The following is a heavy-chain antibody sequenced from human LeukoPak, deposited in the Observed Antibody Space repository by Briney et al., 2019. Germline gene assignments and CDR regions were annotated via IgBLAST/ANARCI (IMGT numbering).Heavy chain of an antibody. CDR3: ATFDRDWGTFHY. CDR2: IKPNSGDT. D-gene: IGHD7-27*01. J-gene: IGHJ4*02. Sequence: ASVKVSFKASGYSFTDYYIHWVRQAPGQGLEWMGWIKPNSGDTNYVEKFQGRVTMTRDTSISTAYMELSRLRSDDTAVYYCATFDRDWGTFHYWGQGTLVTVSS. V-gene: IGHV1-2*02. CDR1: GYSFTDYY.